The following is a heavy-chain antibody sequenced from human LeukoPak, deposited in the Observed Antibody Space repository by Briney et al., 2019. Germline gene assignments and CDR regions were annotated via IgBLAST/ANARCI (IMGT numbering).Heavy chain of an antibody. CDR1: GGSFSGYY. Sequence: SETLSLTCAVYGGSFSGYYRSWIRQPPGKGLEWIGEINHSGSTNYNPSLKSRVTISVDTSKNQFSLKLSSVTAADTAVYYCARFTTAPLDYYFDYWGQGTLVTVSS. D-gene: IGHD3-22*01. V-gene: IGHV4-34*01. J-gene: IGHJ4*02. CDR2: INHSGST. CDR3: ARFTTAPLDYYFDY.